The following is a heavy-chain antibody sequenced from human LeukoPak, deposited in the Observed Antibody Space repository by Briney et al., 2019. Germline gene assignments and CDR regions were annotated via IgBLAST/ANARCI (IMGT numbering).Heavy chain of an antibody. CDR2: ISSSSNYI. CDR3: ARDRATVADQPAEYNWFDP. J-gene: IGHJ5*02. CDR1: GFIFSTYN. D-gene: IGHD4-23*01. Sequence: PGGSLRLSCAASGFIFSTYNMNWVRQAPGKGLEWVSSISSSSNYIYYVDSVKGRFTISRDNAKNSLYLQMNSLRVEDTAVYYCARDRATVADQPAEYNWFDPRGQGTLVTVSS. V-gene: IGHV3-21*01.